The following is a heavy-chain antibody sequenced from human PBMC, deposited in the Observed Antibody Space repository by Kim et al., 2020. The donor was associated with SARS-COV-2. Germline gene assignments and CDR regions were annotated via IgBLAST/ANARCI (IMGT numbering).Heavy chain of an antibody. Sequence: GGSLRLSCAASGFTFSSYGMHWVRQAPGKGLEWVAVISYDGSNKYYADSVKGRFTISRDNSKNTLYLQINSLRAEDTAVYYCARESTYGDYGNGMDVWGQGTTVTVSS. D-gene: IGHD4-17*01. CDR1: GFTFSSYG. J-gene: IGHJ6*02. V-gene: IGHV3-33*05. CDR3: ARESTYGDYGNGMDV. CDR2: ISYDGSNK.